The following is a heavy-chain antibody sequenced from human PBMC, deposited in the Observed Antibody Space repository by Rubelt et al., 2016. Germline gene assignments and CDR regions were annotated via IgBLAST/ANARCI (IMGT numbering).Heavy chain of an antibody. D-gene: IGHD1-26*01. CDR2: LYYSGTT. V-gene: IGHV4-39*01. CDR1: GGSISSRNYY. CDR3: AGRTAGSWTRKYFSYYMDA. J-gene: IGHJ6*03. Sequence: QLQLQESGPGLVKPSETLSLICTVSGGSISSRNYYWGWIRQSPGKGLEWIGSLYYSGTTYYNPSLKSRVSMSVDTSKNQLPLGLSVLPAADTAVYFCAGRTAGSWTRKYFSYYMDAWGKGTTVTVSS.